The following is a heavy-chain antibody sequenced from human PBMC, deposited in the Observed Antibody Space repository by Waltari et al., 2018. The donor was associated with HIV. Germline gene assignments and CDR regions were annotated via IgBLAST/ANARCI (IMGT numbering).Heavy chain of an antibody. Sequence: EVQLVESGGGLVQPGGSLRLSCVGSGFTFSQYAMNWVRQAPGKGLEGIAYISSESTNIQYADSVKGRFTVSRDNAKESLYLQMNSLRDGDTAVYYCARDTLNFYFGLDVWGQGTTVTVSS. CDR1: GFTFSQYA. J-gene: IGHJ6*02. CDR3: ARDTLNFYFGLDV. D-gene: IGHD3-9*01. CDR2: ISSESTNI. V-gene: IGHV3-48*02.